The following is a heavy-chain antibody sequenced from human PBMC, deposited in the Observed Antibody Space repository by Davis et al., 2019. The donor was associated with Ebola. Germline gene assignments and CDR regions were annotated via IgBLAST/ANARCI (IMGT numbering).Heavy chain of an antibody. D-gene: IGHD6-19*01. J-gene: IGHJ4*02. V-gene: IGHV3-53*01. Sequence: PGGSLRLSCAVSGFSVSDSYMHWVRQAPGKGLEWVSVLYSSGSTTYYADSVQGRFTISRDNSKNTLSLQMNSLRAEDTAVYYCARDKAVAGNRGSFDYWGQGTLVTVSS. CDR1: GFSVSDSY. CDR2: LYSSGSTT. CDR3: ARDKAVAGNRGSFDY.